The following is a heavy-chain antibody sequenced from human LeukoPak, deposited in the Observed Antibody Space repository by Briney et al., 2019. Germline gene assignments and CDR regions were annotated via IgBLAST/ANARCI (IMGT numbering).Heavy chain of an antibody. V-gene: IGHV4-4*07. D-gene: IGHD5-18*01. CDR1: GGSISSYY. CDR3: ARGIQPQPHNWFDP. Sequence: TTSETLSLTCTVSGGSISSYYWSWLRQPAGKGLEWIGRIYTSGSTNYNPSLKSRVTMSVDTSKNQFSLKLSSVTAADTAVYYCARGIQPQPHNWFDPWGQGTLVTVSS. CDR2: IYTSGST. J-gene: IGHJ5*02.